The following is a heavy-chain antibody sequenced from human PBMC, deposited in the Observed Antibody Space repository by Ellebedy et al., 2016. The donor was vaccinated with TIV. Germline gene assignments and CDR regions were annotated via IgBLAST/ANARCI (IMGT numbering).Heavy chain of an antibody. CDR1: GFTFNTYS. Sequence: GGSLRLSXAASGFTFNTYSMNWVRQAPGKGLEWVSVISGSGNTIHQADSVKGRFTISRDNAKNTLYLQMNSLRAEDTAVYYCARGINYGGNWFDPWGQGTLVTVSS. CDR2: ISGSGNTI. V-gene: IGHV3-21*01. D-gene: IGHD4-23*01. CDR3: ARGINYGGNWFDP. J-gene: IGHJ5*02.